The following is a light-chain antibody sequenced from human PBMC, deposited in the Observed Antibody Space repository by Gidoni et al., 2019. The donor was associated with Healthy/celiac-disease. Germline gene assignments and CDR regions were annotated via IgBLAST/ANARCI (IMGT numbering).Light chain of an antibody. Sequence: EIGMTQSPATLSVSPGERATLSCRASQSVSSNLAWYQQKPGQAPRLLIYGAATRATGIPARFSGSGSGTEFTLTISSLQSEDFAVDYCQQYNNWPPWTFGQGTKVEIK. J-gene: IGKJ1*01. CDR3: QQYNNWPPWT. CDR1: QSVSSN. CDR2: GAA. V-gene: IGKV3-15*01.